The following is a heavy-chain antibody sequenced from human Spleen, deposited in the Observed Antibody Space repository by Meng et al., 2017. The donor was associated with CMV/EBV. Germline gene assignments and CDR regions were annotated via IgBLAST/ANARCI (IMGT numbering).Heavy chain of an antibody. CDR1: GYTFTSYG. V-gene: IGHV1-18*01. Sequence: ASVKVSCKASGYTFTSYGISWVRQAPGQGLEWMGWISAYNGNTNYAQKLQGRVTMNTDTSTSTAYMELRSLSSDDTAVYYCARDNWNRSVLSDYWGQGTLVTVSS. J-gene: IGHJ4*02. CDR2: ISAYNGNT. D-gene: IGHD1-20*01. CDR3: ARDNWNRSVLSDY.